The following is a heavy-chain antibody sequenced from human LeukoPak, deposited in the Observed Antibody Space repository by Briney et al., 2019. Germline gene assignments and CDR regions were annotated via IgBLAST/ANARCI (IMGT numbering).Heavy chain of an antibody. CDR3: ARQHGSGSYYSRAIDY. Sequence: GEALKISCEASGYSFTTYWIGWVRQMPGKGLEWMVTNSPGDSDTRYSPSFQGQVTISADKSISTAYLQWSSLKASDTAMYYCARQHGSGSYYSRAIDYWGQGTLVTVSS. J-gene: IGHJ4*02. V-gene: IGHV5-51*01. D-gene: IGHD3-10*01. CDR2: NSPGDSDT. CDR1: GYSFTTYW.